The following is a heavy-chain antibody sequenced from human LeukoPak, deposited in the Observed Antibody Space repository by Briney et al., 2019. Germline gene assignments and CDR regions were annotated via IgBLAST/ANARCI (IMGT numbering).Heavy chain of an antibody. J-gene: IGHJ4*02. CDR2: IYSSGST. CDR1: GGSITSAGYS. V-gene: IGHV4-61*02. CDR3: ARGYCTSTSCSENRYYFDS. Sequence: KTSQTLSLTCTVSGGSITSAGYSWGWIRQPAGKGLEWIGRIYSSGSTNSNPSLKSRVTISVDTSKNQFSLKLSSVTAADTAVYYCARGYCTSTSCSENRYYFDSWGQGTLVTVPS. D-gene: IGHD2-2*01.